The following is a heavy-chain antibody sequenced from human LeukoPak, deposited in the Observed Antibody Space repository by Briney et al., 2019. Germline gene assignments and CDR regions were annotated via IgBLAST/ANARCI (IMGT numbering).Heavy chain of an antibody. CDR1: GFTSSSYW. CDR2: IKQDGSEK. D-gene: IGHD5-12*01. V-gene: IGHV3-7*01. J-gene: IGHJ4*02. CDR3: ARDSQGDDYFLVSTY. Sequence: PGGSLKLSCADSGFTSSSYWMSWVRQAPGKGLEWVANIKQDGSEKYYVDSVKGRFTISRDNAKNSLYLQMNSLRAEDTAVYYCARDSQGDDYFLVSTYWGQGTLVTVSS.